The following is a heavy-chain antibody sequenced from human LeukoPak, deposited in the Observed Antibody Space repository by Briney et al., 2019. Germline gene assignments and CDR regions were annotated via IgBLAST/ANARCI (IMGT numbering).Heavy chain of an antibody. J-gene: IGHJ5*02. CDR3: ARGFDFWSGYYSARHNWFDH. CDR2: INHSGST. D-gene: IGHD3-3*01. V-gene: IGHV4-34*01. CDR1: GGSFSGYY. Sequence: ASETLSLTCAVYGGSFSGYYWSWIRQPPGKGLEWIGEINHSGSTNYNPSLKSRVTISVDTSKNQFSLKLSSVTAADTAVYYCARGFDFWSGYYSARHNWFDHWGQGTLVTVSS.